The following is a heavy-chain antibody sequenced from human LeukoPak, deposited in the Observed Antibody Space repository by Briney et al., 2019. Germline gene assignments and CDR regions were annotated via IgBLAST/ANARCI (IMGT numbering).Heavy chain of an antibody. CDR2: IYTSGST. V-gene: IGHV4-4*09. D-gene: IGHD2-2*01. J-gene: IGHJ5*02. CDR3: ARQAYSYQLLVSWFDP. Sequence: PSETLSLTCTVSGGSISSYYWSWIRQPPGKGLEWIGYIYTSGSTNYNPSLKGRVTISVDTSKNQFSLKLSSVTAADTAVYYCARQAYSYQLLVSWFDPWGQGALVTVSS. CDR1: GGSISSYY.